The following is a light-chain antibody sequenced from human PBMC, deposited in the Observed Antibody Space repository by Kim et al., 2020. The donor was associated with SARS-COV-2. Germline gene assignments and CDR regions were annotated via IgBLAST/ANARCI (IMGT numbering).Light chain of an antibody. CDR2: GTA. J-gene: IGKJ3*01. CDR3: QYYDSSLFT. CDR1: QSVSNSY. Sequence: SPGERATLSSRASQSVSNSYLGWHQQKPGQSPRLLIHGTAARATGVPVRFSGSGSGTDFTLTISRLEPEDFAVYYCQYYDSSLFTFGPGTKVDIK. V-gene: IGKV3-20*01.